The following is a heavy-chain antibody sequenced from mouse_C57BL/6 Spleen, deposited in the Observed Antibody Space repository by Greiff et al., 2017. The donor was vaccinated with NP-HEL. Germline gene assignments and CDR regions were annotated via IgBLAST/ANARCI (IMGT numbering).Heavy chain of an antibody. D-gene: IGHD1-1*01. CDR2: ISYDGSN. Sequence: EVQLQQSGPGLVKPSQSLSLTCSVTGYSITSGYYWNWIRQFPGNKLEWMGYISYDGSNNYNPSLKNRISITRDTSKNQFFLKLNSVTTEDTATYYCAREGYGTLDVWGTGTTVTVSS. CDR1: GYSITSGYY. J-gene: IGHJ1*03. V-gene: IGHV3-6*01. CDR3: AREGYGTLDV.